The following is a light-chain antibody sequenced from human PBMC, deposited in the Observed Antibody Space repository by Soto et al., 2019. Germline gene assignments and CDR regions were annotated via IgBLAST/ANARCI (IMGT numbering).Light chain of an antibody. V-gene: IGLV1-40*01. CDR1: RSNIGAGYA. J-gene: IGLJ2*01. Sequence: QSVLTQPPSVSGAPGQRVTISCTGSRSNIGAGYAVHWYQQLPGTAPKLLIYDNTNRPSGVPDRFSASESGTSASLAITGLQSEDEADYYRQSYDTSLSASVFAGGTKLTVL. CDR3: QSYDTSLSASV. CDR2: DNT.